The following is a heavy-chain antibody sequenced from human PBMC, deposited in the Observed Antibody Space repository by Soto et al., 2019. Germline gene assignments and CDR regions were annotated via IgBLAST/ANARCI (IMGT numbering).Heavy chain of an antibody. CDR3: AKGRDYYYYGMDV. CDR1: GFTFSSYA. CDR2: ISGSGGST. V-gene: IGHV3-23*01. Sequence: GSLRLSCAASGFTFSSYAMSWVRQAPGEGLQWVSAISGSGGSTYYADSVKGRFTISRDNSKNTLYLQMNSLRAEDTAVYYCAKGRDYYYYGMDVWGQGTTVTRLL. J-gene: IGHJ6*02.